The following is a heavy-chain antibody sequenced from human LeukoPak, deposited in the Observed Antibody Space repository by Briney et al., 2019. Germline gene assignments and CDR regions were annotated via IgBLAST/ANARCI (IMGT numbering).Heavy chain of an antibody. CDR1: GFTFSSYA. CDR3: ARGGADTAMVMGY. D-gene: IGHD5-18*01. CDR2: ISYDGSNK. J-gene: IGHJ4*02. V-gene: IGHV3-30-3*01. Sequence: PGGSLRLSCAASGFTFSSYAMHWVRQAPGKGLEWVAVISYDGSNKYYADSVKGRFTISRDNSKNTLYLQMNSLRAEDTAVYYCARGGADTAMVMGYWGQGTLVTVSS.